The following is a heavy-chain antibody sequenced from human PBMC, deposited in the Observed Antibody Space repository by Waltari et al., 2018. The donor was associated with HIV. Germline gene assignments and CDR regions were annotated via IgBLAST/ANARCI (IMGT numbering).Heavy chain of an antibody. CDR3: TTGSPEYDFWSGYYTD. Sequence: EVQLVESGGGLVKPGGSLRLSCAASGFTFSNAWMSWVRQAPGKGLEWVGRIKSKTDGGTTDYAAPVKGRFTISRDDSKNTLYLQMNSLKTEDTAVYYCTTGSPEYDFWSGYYTDWGQGTLVTVSS. V-gene: IGHV3-15*01. CDR1: GFTFSNAW. J-gene: IGHJ4*02. D-gene: IGHD3-3*01. CDR2: IKSKTDGGTT.